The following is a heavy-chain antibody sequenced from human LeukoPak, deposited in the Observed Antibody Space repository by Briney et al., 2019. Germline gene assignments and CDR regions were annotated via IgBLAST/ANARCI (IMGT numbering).Heavy chain of an antibody. CDR1: GFTFSSCA. D-gene: IGHD6-19*01. Sequence: GGSLRLSCAASGFTFSSCAMSWVRQAPGKGLEWVSAISGGGGSTYYADFVKGRLTISRDKSLSTVYLQMYSLRAEDTAVYYCAKDVVNSGPRGYFDYWGQGTLVTVSS. CDR3: AKDVVNSGPRGYFDY. V-gene: IGHV3-23*01. CDR2: ISGGGGST. J-gene: IGHJ4*02.